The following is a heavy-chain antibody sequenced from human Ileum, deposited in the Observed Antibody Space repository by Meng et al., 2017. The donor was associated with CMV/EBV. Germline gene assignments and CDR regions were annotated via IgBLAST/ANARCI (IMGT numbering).Heavy chain of an antibody. CDR3: ARETGLLRFDH. CDR2: TAYRSKWDY. D-gene: IGHD1-14*01. V-gene: IGHV6-1*01. CDR1: GNSVSTNNVA. Sequence: QAQPPLDWAGSVKPSQTLSPTGDISGNSVSTNNVAWNWIRQSPLRGLEWLGRTAYRSKWDYEYSVSVKSRITISPDTSKNQFSLQLSSVTPEDTAVYYCARETGLLRFDHWGQGTLVTVSS. J-gene: IGHJ4*02.